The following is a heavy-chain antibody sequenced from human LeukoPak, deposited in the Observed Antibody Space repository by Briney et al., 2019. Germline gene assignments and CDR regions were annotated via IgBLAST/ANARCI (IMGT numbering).Heavy chain of an antibody. Sequence: GASVKVSCKASGYTFTSYGISWVRQAPGQGLEWMGWITYNGNSNYAQKLQGRVTMTTDTSTSTAYMELRSLRSDDTAVYYCARGSGSYADYWGQGTLVTVSS. V-gene: IGHV1-18*01. CDR2: ITYNGNS. CDR3: ARGSGSYADY. J-gene: IGHJ4*02. D-gene: IGHD1-26*01. CDR1: GYTFTSYG.